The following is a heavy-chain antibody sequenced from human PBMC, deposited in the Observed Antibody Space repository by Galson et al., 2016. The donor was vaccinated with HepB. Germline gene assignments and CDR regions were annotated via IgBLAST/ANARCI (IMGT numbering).Heavy chain of an antibody. CDR3: VRDHSVVPTTAYNWFDP. J-gene: IGHJ5*02. CDR1: GFTFSNYA. V-gene: IGHV3-30*03. CDR2: ISYEASNK. D-gene: IGHD4-23*01. Sequence: SLRLSCAASGFTFSNYAMHWVRQAPGKGLEWVAVISYEASNKYYADSVKGRFTISRDNSKNTLYLQMNSLRAEDTAVYFCVRDHSVVPTTAYNWFDPWGRGTLVTVSS.